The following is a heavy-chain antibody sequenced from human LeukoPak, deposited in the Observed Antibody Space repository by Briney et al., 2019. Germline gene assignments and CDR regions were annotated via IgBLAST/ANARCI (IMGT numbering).Heavy chain of an antibody. CDR2: IKEDGSEK. V-gene: IGHV3-7*01. CDR1: GFTFSRYW. CDR3: ARETYYYDSSGYYVFDY. Sequence: GGSLRLSRAASGFTFSRYWMSWVRQAPGKGLEWVANIKEDGSEKYYVDSVKGRFTISRDNAKNSLYLEMNSLRAEDTAVYYCARETYYYDSSGYYVFDYWGQGTLVTVSS. J-gene: IGHJ4*02. D-gene: IGHD3-22*01.